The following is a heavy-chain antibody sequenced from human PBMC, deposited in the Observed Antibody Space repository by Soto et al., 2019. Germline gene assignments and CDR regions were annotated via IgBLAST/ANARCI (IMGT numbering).Heavy chain of an antibody. CDR3: ARGLRTMVRGVTDWFDP. CDR1: GYTFTSYD. Sequence: QVQLVQSGAEVKKPGASVKVSCKASGYTFTSYDINWVRQATGQGLEWMGWMNPNSGNTGYAQKFQGRVTMTRNTSXSXXYMELGSLRSEDTAVYYCARGLRTMVRGVTDWFDPWGQGTLVTVSS. D-gene: IGHD3-10*01. J-gene: IGHJ5*02. CDR2: MNPNSGNT. V-gene: IGHV1-8*01.